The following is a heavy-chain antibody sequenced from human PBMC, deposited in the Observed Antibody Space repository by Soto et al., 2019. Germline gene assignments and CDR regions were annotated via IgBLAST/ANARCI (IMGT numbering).Heavy chain of an antibody. CDR1: GFTLSGYW. Sequence: EVHLVESGGDLVQPGGSLRLSCAASGFTLSGYWMGWVRQAPGKGLEWVANIKYDAIEKVYMSSMKGRFTISRDNAKNSLFLQLNSLRAEDTALYYCARISGSPTSYWYFDLWGRGTLVTVSS. J-gene: IGHJ2*01. CDR2: IKYDAIEK. V-gene: IGHV3-7*01. CDR3: ARISGSPTSYWYFDL. D-gene: IGHD6-25*01.